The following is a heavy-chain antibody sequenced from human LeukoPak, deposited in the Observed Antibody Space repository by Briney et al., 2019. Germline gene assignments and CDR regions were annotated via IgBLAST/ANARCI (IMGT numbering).Heavy chain of an antibody. J-gene: IGHJ4*02. CDR3: ARDYGGSSPFDY. CDR1: GFTFSSHS. Sequence: GGSLRLSCAASGFTFSSHSMNWVRQAPGKGLKWVSSISNSGDYIYYIDSVKGRFTISRDNAKNSLYLQMNSLRAEDTAVYYCARDYGGSSPFDYWGQGTLVTVSS. V-gene: IGHV3-21*01. CDR2: ISNSGDYI. D-gene: IGHD4-23*01.